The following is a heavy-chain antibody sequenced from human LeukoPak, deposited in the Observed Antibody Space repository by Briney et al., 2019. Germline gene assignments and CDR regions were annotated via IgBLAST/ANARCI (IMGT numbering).Heavy chain of an antibody. CDR3: ARRGYYYPSHAFDI. Sequence: PSETLSLTCTVSGGSISSYYWTWIRQTPGKGLEWIGYMYQGGSTRYDTSLQSRVSISVDTSKNQFSLKLSSVTAADTAVYYCARRGYYYPSHAFDIWGQGTMVTVSS. CDR1: GGSISSYY. CDR2: MYQGGST. V-gene: IGHV4-59*01. D-gene: IGHD3-10*01. J-gene: IGHJ3*02.